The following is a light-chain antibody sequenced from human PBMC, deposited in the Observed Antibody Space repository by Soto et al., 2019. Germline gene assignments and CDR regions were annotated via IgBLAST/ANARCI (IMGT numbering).Light chain of an antibody. J-gene: IGKJ1*01. CDR3: QLTYSTWWT. V-gene: IGKV1-39*01. CDR2: AAS. Sequence: DIQMTQSPSSLSASVGDRVTITCRASQSISSYLNWYQQKPGKAPKLLIYAASNLQGGVPSRFSGSGSGTDFTLTISSLQPEDFATYYCQLTYSTWWTFGQGTKVEIK. CDR1: QSISSY.